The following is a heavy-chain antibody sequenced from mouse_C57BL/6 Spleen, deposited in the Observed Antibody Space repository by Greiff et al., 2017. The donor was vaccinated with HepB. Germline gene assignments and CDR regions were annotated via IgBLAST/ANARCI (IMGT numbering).Heavy chain of an antibody. CDR3: ARHDYEDYYAMDY. D-gene: IGHD2-4*01. CDR2: IHPNSGST. J-gene: IGHJ4*01. V-gene: IGHV1-64*01. Sequence: QVQLKQPGAELVKPGASVKLSCKASGYTFTSYWMHWVKQRPGQGLEWIGMIHPNSGSTNYNEKFKSKATLTVDKSSSTAYMQLSSLTSEDSAVYDCARHDYEDYYAMDYWGQGTSVTVSS. CDR1: GYTFTSYW.